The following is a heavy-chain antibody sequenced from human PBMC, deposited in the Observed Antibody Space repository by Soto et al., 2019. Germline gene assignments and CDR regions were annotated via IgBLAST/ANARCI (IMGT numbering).Heavy chain of an antibody. D-gene: IGHD4-17*01. V-gene: IGHV4-34*01. Sequence: SETLSLTCAVYGGSFSGYYWSWIRQPPGKGLEWIGEINHSGSTNYKPSLKSRVTISVDTSKNQFSLKPSSVTAADTAVYYCARDFDYGDYVEHYYYYMDVWGKGTTVTVSS. CDR2: INHSGST. CDR1: GGSFSGYY. CDR3: ARDFDYGDYVEHYYYYMDV. J-gene: IGHJ6*03.